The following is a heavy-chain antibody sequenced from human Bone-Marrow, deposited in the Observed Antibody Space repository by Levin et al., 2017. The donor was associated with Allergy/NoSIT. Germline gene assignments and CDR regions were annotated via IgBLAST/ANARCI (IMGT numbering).Heavy chain of an antibody. V-gene: IGHV4-59*01. CDR2: IYDIGDGNYKPT. D-gene: IGHD3-3*01. CDR3: ARVTYATLSAYYNEIDS. CDR1: GDSTTNYY. J-gene: IGHJ4*02. Sequence: SETLSLTCTISGDSTTNYYWSWIRQAPGKGLEWIGNIYDIGDGNYKPTDYRPSLKSRVTISVDTSKTHFSLKLPSVTAADTAVYYCARVTYATLSAYYNEIDSWGQGTPVTVSS.